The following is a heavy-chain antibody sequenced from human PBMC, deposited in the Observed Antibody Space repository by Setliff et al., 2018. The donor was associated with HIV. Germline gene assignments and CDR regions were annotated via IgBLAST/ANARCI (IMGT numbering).Heavy chain of an antibody. V-gene: IGHV4-31*03. D-gene: IGHD6-6*01. CDR2: IFHSGDT. CDR3: ATRPRLAARPFDY. CDR1: GVSVRSGDYY. Sequence: SETLSLTCSVSGVSVRSGDYYWHWIRQHPEKALEWIGYIFHSGDTYYNPSLKSRISMSVDTSKNQFSLELTSLTAADTAVYYCATRPRLAARPFDYWGQGMLVTVSS. J-gene: IGHJ4*02.